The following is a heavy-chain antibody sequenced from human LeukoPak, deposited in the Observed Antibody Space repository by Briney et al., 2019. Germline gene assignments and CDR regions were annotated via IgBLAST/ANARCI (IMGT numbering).Heavy chain of an antibody. CDR3: ARERRQLPQDY. CDR2: IKQDGSEK. Sequence: GGSLRLSCAASGLTFSSYWMSWVRQAPGKGLEWVANIKQDGSEKYYVDSVKGRFTISRDNAKNSLYLQMNSLRAEDTAVYYCARERRQLPQDYWGQGTLVTVSS. V-gene: IGHV3-7*01. CDR1: GLTFSSYW. D-gene: IGHD2-2*01. J-gene: IGHJ4*02.